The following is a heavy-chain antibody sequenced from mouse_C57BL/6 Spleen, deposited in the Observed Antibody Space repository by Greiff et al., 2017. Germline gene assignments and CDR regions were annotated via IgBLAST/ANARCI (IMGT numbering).Heavy chain of an antibody. CDR2: ITNNGST. D-gene: IGHD2-1*01. CDR3: ARVGNPSYWYFDV. CDR1: GYSFTSGYF. Sequence: EVQLMESGPGLVKPSPSLSLSCSATGYSFTSGYFWYLIRQFPGNKLEWLGYITNNGSTNYNPSLKNLTSITRDTAKNKSFLKLNSLTTEDTATYYCARVGNPSYWYFDVWGTGTTVTVSS. J-gene: IGHJ1*03. V-gene: IGHV3-6*01.